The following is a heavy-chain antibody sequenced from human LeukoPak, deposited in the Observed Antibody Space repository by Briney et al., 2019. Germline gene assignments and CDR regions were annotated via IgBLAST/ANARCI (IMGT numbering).Heavy chain of an antibody. CDR2: TYYRSKWYN. CDR1: GDSVSSNSAT. D-gene: IGHD1-14*01. CDR3: VGRYGTSSAFDI. V-gene: IGHV6-1*01. J-gene: IGHJ3*02. Sequence: SQTLSLTCAISGDSVSSNSATWNWIRQSPSRGLEWLGRTYYRSKWYNDYAVSVKSRITINPDTSKNQFSLQLNSVTPEDTAVYYCVGRYGTSSAFDIWGQGTMVTVSS.